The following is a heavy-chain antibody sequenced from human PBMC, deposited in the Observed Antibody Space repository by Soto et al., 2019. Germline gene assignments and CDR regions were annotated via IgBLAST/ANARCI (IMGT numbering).Heavy chain of an antibody. Sequence: PSETLSLTCTVSRGSISSGDFYWSWIRQPPGKGLEWIGYIYYSGVTYYNPSLKSRVTISVDTSKNQFSLKLSYVTAADTAVYYCARVARPMVRGVIISPWFDSWGQGTLVTVSS. V-gene: IGHV4-30-4*01. J-gene: IGHJ5*01. CDR2: IYYSGVT. D-gene: IGHD3-10*01. CDR3: ARVARPMVRGVIISPWFDS. CDR1: RGSISSGDFY.